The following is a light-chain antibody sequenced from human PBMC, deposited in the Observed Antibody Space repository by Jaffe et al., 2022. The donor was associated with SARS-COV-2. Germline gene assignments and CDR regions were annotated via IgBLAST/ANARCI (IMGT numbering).Light chain of an antibody. CDR1: QSISSW. CDR2: KAS. CDR3: QQYDTYPWT. Sequence: DIQMTQSPSTLSASVGDRVSITCRASQSISSWLAWYQQKPGKAPNLLIYKASSLESGVPSRFSGSGSGTEFTLTISSLQPDDVATYYCQQYDTYPWTFGQGTRVEI. V-gene: IGKV1-5*03. J-gene: IGKJ1*01.